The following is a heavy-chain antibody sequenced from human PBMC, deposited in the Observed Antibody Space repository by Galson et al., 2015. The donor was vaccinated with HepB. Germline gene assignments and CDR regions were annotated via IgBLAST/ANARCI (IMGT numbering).Heavy chain of an antibody. D-gene: IGHD4-11*01. J-gene: IGHJ6*02. V-gene: IGHV1-18*04. CDR3: ARTLYDYSNYEGYYYGMDV. CDR2: ISAYNGNT. Sequence: SVKVSCKASGYTFPSYGISWVRQAPGQGLEWMGWISAYNGNTNYAQKLQGRVTMTTDTSTSTAYMELRSLRSDDTAVYYCARTLYDYSNYEGYYYGMDVWGQGTTVTVSS. CDR1: GYTFPSYG.